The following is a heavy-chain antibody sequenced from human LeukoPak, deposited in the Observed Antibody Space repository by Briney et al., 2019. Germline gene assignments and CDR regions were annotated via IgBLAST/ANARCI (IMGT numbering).Heavy chain of an antibody. J-gene: IGHJ3*02. V-gene: IGHV3-66*01. D-gene: IGHD1-26*01. CDR1: GFTVSSDH. Sequence: PGGSLRLSCAASGFTVSSDHMSWVRQAPGKGLEWVAVIYSGGSTYYADSVKGRFTISRDNSKNTLYLQMNSLRAEDTAVYYCAREGGELAAFDIWGQGTMVTVSS. CDR3: AREGGELAAFDI. CDR2: IYSGGST.